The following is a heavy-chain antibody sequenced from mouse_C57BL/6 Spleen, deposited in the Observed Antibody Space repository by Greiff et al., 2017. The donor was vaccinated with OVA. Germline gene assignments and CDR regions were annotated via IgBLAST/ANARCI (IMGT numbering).Heavy chain of an antibody. CDR3: ARDYYYGSSPYYYAMDY. CDR1: GFTFSSYA. Sequence: DVQLVESGGGLVKPGGSLKLSCAASGFTFSSYAMSWVRQTPEKRLEWVATISDGGSYTYYPDNVKGRFTISRDNAKNNLYLQMSHLKSEDTAMYYCARDYYYGSSPYYYAMDYWGQGTSVTVSS. D-gene: IGHD1-1*01. J-gene: IGHJ4*01. CDR2: ISDGGSYT. V-gene: IGHV5-4*01.